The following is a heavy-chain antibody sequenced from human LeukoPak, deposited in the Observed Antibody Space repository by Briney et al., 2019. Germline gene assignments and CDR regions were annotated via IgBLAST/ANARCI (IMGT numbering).Heavy chain of an antibody. Sequence: ASVKRSCKASGYTFTSYDINWVRQAPGQGLEWMGWMNPNSGNTGYAQKFQGRVTITRNTSISTAYMELSSLRSEDTAVYYCARGRYCSSTSCHQISYYFEYCGQGTLVTVSS. V-gene: IGHV1-8*03. CDR3: ARGRYCSSTSCHQISYYFEY. CDR2: MNPNSGNT. CDR1: GYTFTSYD. J-gene: IGHJ4*02. D-gene: IGHD2-2*01.